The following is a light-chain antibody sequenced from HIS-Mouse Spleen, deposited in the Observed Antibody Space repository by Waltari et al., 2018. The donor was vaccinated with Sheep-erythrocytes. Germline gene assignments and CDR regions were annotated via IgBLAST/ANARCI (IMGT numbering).Light chain of an antibody. Sequence: QSALTQPRSVSGSPGQSVTIPCPGTSSAAGGYNDFPSYQLHPGKATQLMIYDVSKRPAGVPDRFSGSKSGNTASLTISGLQAEDEADYYCCSYAGSYNHVFATGTKVTVL. CDR3: CSYAGSYNHV. CDR2: DVS. J-gene: IGLJ1*01. CDR1: SSAAGGYND. V-gene: IGLV2-11*01.